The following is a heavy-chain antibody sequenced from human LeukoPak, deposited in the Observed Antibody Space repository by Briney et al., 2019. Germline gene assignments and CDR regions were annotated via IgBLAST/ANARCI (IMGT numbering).Heavy chain of an antibody. J-gene: IGHJ4*02. CDR1: GFTFSSYA. CDR2: ISGSGGST. V-gene: IGHV3-23*01. CDR3: ARDSRESGSWGLDH. D-gene: IGHD1-26*01. Sequence: GGSLRLSCEASGFTFSSYAMSWVRQAPGKGLEWVSLISGSGGSTYYADSVKGRFTISRDNSKNTLYLQMNNLRAEDTAVYYCARDSRESGSWGLDHWGQGTPVTVSS.